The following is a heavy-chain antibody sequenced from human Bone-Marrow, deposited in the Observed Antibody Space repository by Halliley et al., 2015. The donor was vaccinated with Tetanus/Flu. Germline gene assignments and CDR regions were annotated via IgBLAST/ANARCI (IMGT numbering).Heavy chain of an antibody. Sequence: LWGVSVIYDGVATYYADPGGGRFTISRDSSKNTLNLHMNSMRVEDGAVYYCAGWGFASGSYPDYWGQGSLVSVSS. J-gene: IGHJ4*02. V-gene: IGHV3-53*01. D-gene: IGHD3-10*01. CDR2: IYDGVAT. CDR3: AGWGFASGSYPDY.